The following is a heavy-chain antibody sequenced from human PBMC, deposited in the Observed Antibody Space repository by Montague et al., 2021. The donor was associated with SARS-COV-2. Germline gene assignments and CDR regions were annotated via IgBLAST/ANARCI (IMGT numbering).Heavy chain of an antibody. J-gene: IGHJ6*02. CDR1: GFTFSNYG. CDR3: AKGTTTGYFYGMDV. D-gene: IGHD1-1*01. Sequence: SLRLSCAASGFTFSNYGMHWVRRRGTKGQNGRSHVRCTVTSIGYVESVXGRFTISRDNAKNSLYLQMNSLRAEDTALYFCAKGTTTGYFYGMDVWGQGT. CDR2: VRCTVTSI. V-gene: IGHV3-9*01.